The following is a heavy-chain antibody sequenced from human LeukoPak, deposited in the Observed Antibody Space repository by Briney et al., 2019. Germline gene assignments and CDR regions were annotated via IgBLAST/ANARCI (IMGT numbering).Heavy chain of an antibody. CDR1: GFTFSSYG. Sequence: GRSLRLSCAASGFTFSSYGMHWVRQAPGKGLEWVAVISYDGSNKYYADSVKGRFTISRDNSKNTLYLQMNSLRAEDTAVYYCAKVQQLVRWLDPWGQASLVTV. CDR2: ISYDGSNK. J-gene: IGHJ5*02. D-gene: IGHD6-13*01. CDR3: AKVQQLVRWLDP. V-gene: IGHV3-30*18.